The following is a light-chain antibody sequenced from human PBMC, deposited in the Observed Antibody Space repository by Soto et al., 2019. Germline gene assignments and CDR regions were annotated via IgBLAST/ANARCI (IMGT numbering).Light chain of an antibody. V-gene: IGKV3-20*01. CDR3: QQYGNSPLT. CDR1: QSVSSSF. J-gene: IGKJ4*01. Sequence: EIVLTQSPGTLSSSPGERATLSCRASQSVSSSFLGWYQQKPGQAPRLLIYGASNRAIGIPDRFSGSGSGTDFTLTISRLEPEDFAVYYCQQYGNSPLTFGGGTKVDIK. CDR2: GAS.